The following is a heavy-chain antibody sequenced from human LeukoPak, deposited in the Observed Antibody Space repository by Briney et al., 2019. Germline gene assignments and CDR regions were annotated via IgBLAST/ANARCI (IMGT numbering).Heavy chain of an antibody. D-gene: IGHD3-3*01. Sequence: GGSLRLSCAASGFTFSSYAMSWVRQAPGKGLEWVSAISCSGGSTYYADSVKGRFTISRDSSKNTMYLQMNSLRAEDTAVYYCAKGLNYDFWSGYLAVEYYYYGMDVWGQGTTVTVSS. CDR1: GFTFSSYA. V-gene: IGHV3-23*01. CDR2: ISCSGGST. CDR3: AKGLNYDFWSGYLAVEYYYYGMDV. J-gene: IGHJ6*02.